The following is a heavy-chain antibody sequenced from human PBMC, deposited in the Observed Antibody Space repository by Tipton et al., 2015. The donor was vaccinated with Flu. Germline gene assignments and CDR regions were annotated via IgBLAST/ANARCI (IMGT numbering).Heavy chain of an antibody. V-gene: IGHV4-59*01. CDR1: GVSISSYY. J-gene: IGHJ5*02. D-gene: IGHD3-10*01. CDR3: ARDSMVRGTIGP. CDR2: NDKSGNT. Sequence: LRLSCTVSGVSISSYYWSWVRQSPGKGLEWIGYNDKSGNTNYNPSLKSRVTIVLDTSKNQFSLKLTSVTAADTAVYYCARDSMVRGTIGPWGQGTLVTVSS.